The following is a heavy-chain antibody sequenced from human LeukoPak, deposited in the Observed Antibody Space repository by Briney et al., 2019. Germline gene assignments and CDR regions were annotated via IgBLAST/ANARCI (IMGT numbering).Heavy chain of an antibody. CDR1: GFTFSSYG. Sequence: GGSLTLSCAASGFTFSSYGMSWVRQAPGKGLEWVSTISGSGGSTYYADSVKGRFAISRDNSKTTLYLQMNSLRAEDSAVYYCAKDHNNRRSDVLRYFDYWGQGTLVTVST. D-gene: IGHD4-17*01. CDR2: ISGSGGST. V-gene: IGHV3-23*01. CDR3: AKDHNNRRSDVLRYFDY. J-gene: IGHJ4*02.